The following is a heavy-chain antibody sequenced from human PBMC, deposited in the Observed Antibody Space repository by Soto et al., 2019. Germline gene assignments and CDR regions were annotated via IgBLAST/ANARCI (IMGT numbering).Heavy chain of an antibody. Sequence: QVQLVQSGAEVKKPGASVKVSCKASGYTFTSYGISWVRQAPGKGLEWMGWISAYNGNTNNAQKLHGRVTMTTDTSRSKAYMGLKSLRSDDTAGYYCARETSIAAADYWGQGTLVTVSS. CDR2: ISAYNGNT. CDR1: GYTFTSYG. V-gene: IGHV1-18*01. D-gene: IGHD6-13*01. CDR3: ARETSIAAADY. J-gene: IGHJ4*02.